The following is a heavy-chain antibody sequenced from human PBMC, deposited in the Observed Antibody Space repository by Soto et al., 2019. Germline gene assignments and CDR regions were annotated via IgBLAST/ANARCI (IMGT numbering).Heavy chain of an antibody. CDR1: GGTFSSYA. CDR2: IIPIFGKA. D-gene: IGHD3-22*01. CDR3: ARDGQSGDSSGYYGVGY. J-gene: IGHJ4*02. V-gene: IGHV1-69*12. Sequence: QVQLVQSGAEVKKPGSSVKVSCKASGGTFSSYAISWVRQAPGQGLEWMGGIIPIFGKANYAQKVQGRVTITADETTSTAYMELSSLRSEDTAVYYCARDGQSGDSSGYYGVGYWGQGTLVTVSS.